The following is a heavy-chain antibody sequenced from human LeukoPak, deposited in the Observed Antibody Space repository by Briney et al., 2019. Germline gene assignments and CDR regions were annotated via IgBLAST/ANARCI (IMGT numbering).Heavy chain of an antibody. D-gene: IGHD3-22*01. CDR1: GGSISSSNW. CDR3: ATDRDNYYDSTGYTRPDGFDI. J-gene: IGHJ3*02. Sequence: PSGTLSLTCAVSGGSISSSNWWSWVRQPPGKGLEWIGEINHSGSTNYNPSLKSRVTISVDTSKNQFSLKLSSVTAADTAMYYCATDRDNYYDSTGYTRPDGFDIWGQGIMVTVSS. V-gene: IGHV4-4*02. CDR2: INHSGST.